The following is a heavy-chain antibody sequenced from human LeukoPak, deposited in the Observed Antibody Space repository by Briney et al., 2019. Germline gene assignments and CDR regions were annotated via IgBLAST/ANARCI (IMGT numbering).Heavy chain of an antibody. J-gene: IGHJ4*02. D-gene: IGHD3-10*01. CDR2: ISSSGDTL. V-gene: IGHV3-48*03. CDR3: ARDLWIGELSLFDY. CDR1: GFTFSSYE. Sequence: GGSLRLSCAASGFTFSSYEMNWVRQAPGKGLEWVSYISSSGDTLYYADSVKGRFTISRDNAKNSLYLQMNSLRAEDTAFYYCARDLWIGELSLFDYWGQGTLVTVSS.